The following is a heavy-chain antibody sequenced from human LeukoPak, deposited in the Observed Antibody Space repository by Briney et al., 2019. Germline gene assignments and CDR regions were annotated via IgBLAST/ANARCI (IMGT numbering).Heavy chain of an antibody. Sequence: SETLSLTCAVSGGSISSYYWSWIRQPPGKGLEWIGYIYYSGSTNYNPSLKSRVTISVDTSKNQFSLKLSSVTAADTAVYYCARGGRGGYTFDYWGQGTLVTVSS. CDR3: ARGGRGGYTFDY. CDR2: IYYSGST. CDR1: GGSISSYY. D-gene: IGHD5-12*01. V-gene: IGHV4-59*01. J-gene: IGHJ4*02.